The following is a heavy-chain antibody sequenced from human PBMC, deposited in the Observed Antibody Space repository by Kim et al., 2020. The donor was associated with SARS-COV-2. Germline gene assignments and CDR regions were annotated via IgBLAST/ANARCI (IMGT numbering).Heavy chain of an antibody. CDR3: ARDGGFGESNLDY. CDR1: GFTFSSYA. V-gene: IGHV3-30*04. CDR2: ISYDGSNK. D-gene: IGHD3-10*01. Sequence: GGSLRLSCAASGFTFSSYAMHWVRQAPGKGLEWVAVISYDGSNKYYADSVKGRFTISRDNSKNTLYLQMNSLRAEDTAVYYCARDGGFGESNLDYWGQGTLVTVSS. J-gene: IGHJ4*02.